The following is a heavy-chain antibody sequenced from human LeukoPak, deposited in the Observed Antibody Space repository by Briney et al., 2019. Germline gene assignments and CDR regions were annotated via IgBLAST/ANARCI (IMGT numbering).Heavy chain of an antibody. CDR2: ISWNSGSI. V-gene: IGHV3-9*03. D-gene: IGHD3-10*01. Sequence: GRSLRLSCAASGFTFDDYAMHWVRQAPGKGLEWVSGISWNSGSIGYADSVKGRFTISRDNAKNSLYLQMNSLRAEDMALYYCAKSPGVKSAPFDPWGQGTLVTVSS. CDR3: AKSPGVKSAPFDP. CDR1: GFTFDDYA. J-gene: IGHJ5*02.